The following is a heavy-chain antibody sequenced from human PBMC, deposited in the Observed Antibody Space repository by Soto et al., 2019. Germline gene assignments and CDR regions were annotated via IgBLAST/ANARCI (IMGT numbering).Heavy chain of an antibody. V-gene: IGHV1-69*02. CDR1: GGTFGTYN. CDR2: IIPYLDIT. CDR3: ARDTTY. Sequence: QVQLVQSGAEVKKPGSSVKVSCKASGGTFGTYNISWVRQAPGQGLEWMGRIIPYLDITDYAQKFQGRFTIAADKSTTTAYMELNSLRSEDTAVYFCARDTTYWGQGTLVTVSS. J-gene: IGHJ4*02. D-gene: IGHD5-18*01.